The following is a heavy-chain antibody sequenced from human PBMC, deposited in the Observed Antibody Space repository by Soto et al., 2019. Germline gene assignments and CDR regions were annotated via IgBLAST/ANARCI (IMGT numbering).Heavy chain of an antibody. J-gene: IGHJ5*02. CDR3: ARDRSSSWDFLQDPDNRFDP. V-gene: IGHV1-2*02. CDR1: GYTFTGYY. CDR2: INPNSGGT. D-gene: IGHD6-13*01. Sequence: GASVKVSCKASGYTFTGYYMHWVRQAPGQGLEWMGWINPNSGGTNYAQKFQGRVTMTRDTSISTAYMELSRLRSDDTAVYYCARDRSSSWDFLQDPDNRFDPWGQGTLVTVSS.